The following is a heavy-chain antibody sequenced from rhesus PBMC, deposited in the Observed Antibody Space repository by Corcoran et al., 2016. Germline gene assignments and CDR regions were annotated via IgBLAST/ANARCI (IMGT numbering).Heavy chain of an antibody. J-gene: IGHJ4*01. V-gene: IGHV4S14*01. CDR1: GYSISSGYY. D-gene: IGHD3-22*01. CDR3: ARDGGGVINFDY. CDR2: ISSGGSN. Sequence: QVQLQESGPGLVKPSETLSLTCAVSGYSISSGYYWGWMRQPPGKGLQWIGHISSGGSNDLNPALKSRVTRSVDTAKKQVSLKLSSVTAADTAVYYCARDGGGVINFDYWGQGVLVTVSS.